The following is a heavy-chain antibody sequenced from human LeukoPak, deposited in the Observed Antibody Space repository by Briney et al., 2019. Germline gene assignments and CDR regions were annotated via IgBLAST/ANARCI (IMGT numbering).Heavy chain of an antibody. CDR3: ARLVYYDSSGYILD. D-gene: IGHD3-22*01. CDR2: IYYSGNT. V-gene: IGHV4-39*01. CDR1: GGSISSCTYY. J-gene: IGHJ4*02. Sequence: SETLSPTCTVSGGSISSCTYYWGWIRQPPGKGLEWIGSIYYSGNTYYNPSLKSRVTISVDTSKNQFSLKLSSVTAADTAVYYSARLVYYDSSGYILDWGQGTLVSVSS.